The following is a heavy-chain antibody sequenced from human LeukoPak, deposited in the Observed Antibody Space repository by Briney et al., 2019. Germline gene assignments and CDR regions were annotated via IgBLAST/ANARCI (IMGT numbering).Heavy chain of an antibody. CDR2: IDSSSRYI. CDR3: ARYEYYDSSGYSPDAFDI. V-gene: IGHV3-21*01. J-gene: IGHJ3*02. Sequence: GGSLRLSCAASGFTLSTYSMNWVRQAPGKGLEWVSSIDSSSRYIYYADSVKGRFTISRDNTKNSLYLQMNSLRAEDTAVYYCARYEYYDSSGYSPDAFDIWGQGTMATVSS. D-gene: IGHD3-22*01. CDR1: GFTLSTYS.